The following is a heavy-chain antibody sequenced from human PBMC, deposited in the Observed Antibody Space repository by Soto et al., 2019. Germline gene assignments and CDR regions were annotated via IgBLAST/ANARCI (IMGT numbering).Heavy chain of an antibody. CDR3: ARGGAGSYYYYGMDV. Sequence: GSLILSGVASGFTFSSYYMHLVRQARGKGLVWVSRTNGDASSTTYADSVKGRFTISRDNAKNTLYLQMISLRVEDTAVYYCARGGAGSYYYYGMDVWGQGTTVTVSS. CDR2: TNGDASST. CDR1: GFTFSSYY. D-gene: IGHD2-21*01. V-gene: IGHV3-74*03. J-gene: IGHJ6*02.